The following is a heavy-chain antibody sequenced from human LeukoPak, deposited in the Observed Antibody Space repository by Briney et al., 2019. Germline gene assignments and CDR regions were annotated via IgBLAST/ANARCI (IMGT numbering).Heavy chain of an antibody. V-gene: IGHV4-59*01. CDR1: GGSISSYY. CDR3: ARGRYNDYGFDY. D-gene: IGHD4-17*01. J-gene: IGHJ4*02. CDR2: LYCSGST. Sequence: SETLSFTCTVSGGSISSYYWSWIRQPPGKELEWIGYLYCSGSTNYNPSFKSRVTMSVDTSKNQFSLKLNSMTAADTAVYFCARGRYNDYGFDYWGQGTLVTVSS.